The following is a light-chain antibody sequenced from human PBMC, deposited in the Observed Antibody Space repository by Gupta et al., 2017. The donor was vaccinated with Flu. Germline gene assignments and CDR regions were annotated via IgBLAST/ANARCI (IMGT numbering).Light chain of an antibody. CDR1: QSISTW. J-gene: IGKJ3*01. Sequence: DIQMTQSPSTLSASVGDRVTITCRASQSISTWLAWYQQKPGKTPQLLISKASSLQSGVPSRFSGSGSGTEFTLTISSLQPDDFATYYCQHYTSYSGTFGPGTKVHI. CDR2: KAS. CDR3: QHYTSYSGT. V-gene: IGKV1-5*03.